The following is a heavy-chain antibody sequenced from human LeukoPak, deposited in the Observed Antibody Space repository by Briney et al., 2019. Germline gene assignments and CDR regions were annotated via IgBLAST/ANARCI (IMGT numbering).Heavy chain of an antibody. V-gene: IGHV1-69*13. CDR3: ARDPLYCSSTSCSHSTADYGMDV. D-gene: IGHD2-2*01. Sequence: GASVKVSFTASGGTFSSYAISWVRQAPGQGLEWMGGIIPIFGTANYAQKFQGRVTITADESTSTAYMELSSLRSEDTAVYYCARDPLYCSSTSCSHSTADYGMDVWGQGTTVTVSS. CDR1: GGTFSSYA. J-gene: IGHJ6*02. CDR2: IIPIFGTA.